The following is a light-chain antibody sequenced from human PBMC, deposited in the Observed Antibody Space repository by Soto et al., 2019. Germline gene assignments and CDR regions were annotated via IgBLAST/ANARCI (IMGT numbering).Light chain of an antibody. J-gene: IGLJ2*01. V-gene: IGLV1-44*01. CDR1: SSNIGSYT. CDR2: IAT. Sequence: QSVLTQPPSASGTPGQRVTISCSGSSSNIGSYTVNWYQHLPGTAPKLLLYIATHRPSGVPDRFSGSKSGTSASLAISGLQSEDEADYYCAAWDDSLNGVVFGGGTKLTVL. CDR3: AAWDDSLNGVV.